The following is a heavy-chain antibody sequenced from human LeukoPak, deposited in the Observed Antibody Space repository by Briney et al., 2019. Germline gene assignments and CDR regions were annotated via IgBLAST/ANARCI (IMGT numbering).Heavy chain of an antibody. D-gene: IGHD2-8*01. CDR2: IIPIFGTA. V-gene: IGHV1-69*01. CDR1: GGTFSSYA. J-gene: IGHJ6*02. Sequence: SVKVSCTASGGTFSSYAISWVRQAPGQGLEWMGGIIPIFGTANYAQKFQGRVTITADESTSTAYMELSSLRSEDTAVYYCARDIKGVLMVYAMYHYYYGMDVWGQGTTVTVSS. CDR3: ARDIKGVLMVYAMYHYYYGMDV.